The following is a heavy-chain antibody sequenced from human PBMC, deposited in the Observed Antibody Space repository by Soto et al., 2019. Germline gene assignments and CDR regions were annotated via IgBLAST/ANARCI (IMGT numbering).Heavy chain of an antibody. D-gene: IGHD2-21*01. J-gene: IGHJ4*02. V-gene: IGHV4-4*02. CDR3: ARHDAFFPILY. CDR2: IYHSGST. CDR1: GDSISSPNG. Sequence: HVQLQESVPGLVKPSGTLSLTCGLSGDSISSPNGWTWVRQPPGEGLEWIGEIYHSGSTNYNPSLKSRVTISFDKSKNQLSLRLRSLTAADTAIYFCARHDAFFPILYWVQGLLANVSS.